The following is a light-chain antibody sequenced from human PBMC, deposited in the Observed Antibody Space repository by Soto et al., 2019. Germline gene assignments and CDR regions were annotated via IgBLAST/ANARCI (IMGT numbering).Light chain of an antibody. CDR2: KAF. V-gene: IGKV2-30*01. CDR3: MQGTHWPPVT. Sequence: DVVMTQSPLSLPVTLGQPASISCRSSQSIVYSDGNAYLSWFQQRPGQSPRRLIYKAFNRDSGVPDIFSGCGSGTDFTLKISRVEAEDGGVYYCMQGTHWPPVTFGQGTKLEIK. CDR1: QSIVYSDGNAY. J-gene: IGKJ2*01.